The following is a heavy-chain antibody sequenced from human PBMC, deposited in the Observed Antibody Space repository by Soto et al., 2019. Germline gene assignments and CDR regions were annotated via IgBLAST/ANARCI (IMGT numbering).Heavy chain of an antibody. CDR2: INPSGGST. Sequence: QVQLVQSGAEVKKPGASVKMFCKSSGYTFTSYYMHCVRQAPGQGLEWMGMINPSGGSTNSAQRFQGRVTMNRDTSTSTVYMDLSDLRSEDTAVYYCARGFCTTTTCLVGDFWGQGTLVTVSS. D-gene: IGHD2-2*01. J-gene: IGHJ4*02. CDR1: GYTFTSYY. V-gene: IGHV1-46*01. CDR3: ARGFCTTTTCLVGDF.